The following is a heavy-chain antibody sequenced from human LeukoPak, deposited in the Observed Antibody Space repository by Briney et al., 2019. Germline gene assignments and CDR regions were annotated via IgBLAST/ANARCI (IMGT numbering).Heavy chain of an antibody. J-gene: IGHJ3*02. D-gene: IGHD5-18*01. CDR1: GYTFTNHA. V-gene: IGHV1-3*01. CDR2: INAGNGDT. CDR3: ARDGGYSYGYGAFDI. Sequence: ASVKVSCKASGYTFTNHAMHWVRQAPGQRLEWMGWINAGNGDTKYSQKFQGRVTITRDTSASTAYMELSSLRSEDTAVYYCARDGGYSYGYGAFDIWGQGTMVTVSS.